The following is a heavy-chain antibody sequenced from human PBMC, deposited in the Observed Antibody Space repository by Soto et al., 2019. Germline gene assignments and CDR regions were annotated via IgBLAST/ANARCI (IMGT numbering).Heavy chain of an antibody. CDR3: GRELWMEPEIYCFGMDV. V-gene: IGHV4-30-4*01. D-gene: IGHD1-1*01. Sequence: PSETLSLTCTVSGDSISSADYYWSWIRQTPGKGLEWDCHIFHIGTTYYNPTLKSRLTISVDTSKNHISLRLTSVTAADTAVYYCGRELWMEPEIYCFGMDVWGQGTTVTVSS. CDR1: GDSISSADYY. CDR2: IFHIGTT. J-gene: IGHJ6*02.